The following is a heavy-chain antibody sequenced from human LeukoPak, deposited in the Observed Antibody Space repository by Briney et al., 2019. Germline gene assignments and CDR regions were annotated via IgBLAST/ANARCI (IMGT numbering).Heavy chain of an antibody. J-gene: IGHJ4*02. Sequence: PGGSLRLSCAASGFTFSGYAMTWVRQAPGKGLEWVSSITGGGDTTYYADSVRGRFTISRDNSKNTLSVQMNSLRAEHTAVYYCAKQRSEVVVAATNYWVQGTLVTVSS. CDR1: GFTFSGYA. CDR2: ITGGGDTT. CDR3: AKQRSEVVVAATNY. V-gene: IGHV3-23*01. D-gene: IGHD2-15*01.